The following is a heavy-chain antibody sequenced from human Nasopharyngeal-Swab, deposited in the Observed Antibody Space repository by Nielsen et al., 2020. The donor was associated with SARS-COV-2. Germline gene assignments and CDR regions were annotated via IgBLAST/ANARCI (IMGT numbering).Heavy chain of an antibody. CDR1: GGSISSYY. CDR3: ARGYSSGWYFD. D-gene: IGHD6-19*01. Sequence: ESLKISCTVSGGSISSYYWSWIRQPPGKGLEWIGYIYYSGSTSYNPSLKSRVTISVDTSKNQFSLKLSSVTAADTAVYYCARGYSSGWYFDWGQGTLVTVSS. CDR2: IYYSGST. J-gene: IGHJ4*02. V-gene: IGHV4-59*08.